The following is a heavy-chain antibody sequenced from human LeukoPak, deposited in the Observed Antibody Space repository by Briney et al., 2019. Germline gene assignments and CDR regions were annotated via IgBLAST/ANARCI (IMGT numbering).Heavy chain of an antibody. CDR1: GFSFNKFV. V-gene: IGHV3-30*18. D-gene: IGHD6-19*01. CDR3: AKDFGDYSGWILDH. J-gene: IGHJ4*02. CDR2: TAHDESQK. Sequence: GGSLRLSCAASGFSFNKFVMHWARQAPGKGLEWVAVTAHDESQKYYADSVNGRFTIFRDNSKNTLFLQMNSLRPDDTAIYYCAKDFGDYSGWILDHWGQGTLVTVST.